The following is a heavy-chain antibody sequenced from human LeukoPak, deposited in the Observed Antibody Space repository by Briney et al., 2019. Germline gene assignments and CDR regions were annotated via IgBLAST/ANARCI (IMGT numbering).Heavy chain of an antibody. CDR2: IYYSGST. J-gene: IGHJ4*02. D-gene: IGHD4-17*01. V-gene: IGHV4-30-4*08. CDR3: ARLGGATVTTHNFDY. CDR1: GGSISSGEYY. Sequence: SETLSLTCTVSGGSISSGEYYWSWIRQPPGKGLEWIGYIYYSGSTYYNPSLKSRVTISVDTSKNQFSLKLSSVTAADTAVYYCARLGGATVTTHNFDYWGQGTLVTVSS.